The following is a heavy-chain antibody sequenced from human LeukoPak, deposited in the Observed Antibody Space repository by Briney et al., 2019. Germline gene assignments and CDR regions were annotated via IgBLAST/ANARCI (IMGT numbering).Heavy chain of an antibody. J-gene: IGHJ4*02. CDR2: IIPIFGTA. D-gene: IGHD2-2*01. V-gene: IGHV1-69*01. CDR1: GGTFSSYA. Sequence: SVKVSCKASGGTFSSYAISWVRQAPGQGLEWMGGIIPIFGTANYAQKFQGRVTITADESTSTAYMELSSLRSEDTAVYYCARAQGYCSSTSCPYYFDYWAREPWSPSPQ. CDR3: ARAQGYCSSTSCPYYFDY.